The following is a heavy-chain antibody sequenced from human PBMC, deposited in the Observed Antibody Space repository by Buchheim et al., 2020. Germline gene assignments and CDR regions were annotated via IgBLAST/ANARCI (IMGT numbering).Heavy chain of an antibody. Sequence: EVQLVESGGGLVKPGGSLRLSCAASGFTFSSYSMNWVRQAPGKGLEWVSSISSSSSYIYYADSVKGRFTISRDHAKNSLYLQMNSLRAEDTAVYYCAREGRFGLRLSRGYYYGMDVWGQGTT. D-gene: IGHD5-12*01. CDR2: ISSSSSYI. CDR3: AREGRFGLRLSRGYYYGMDV. J-gene: IGHJ6*02. CDR1: GFTFSSYS. V-gene: IGHV3-21*01.